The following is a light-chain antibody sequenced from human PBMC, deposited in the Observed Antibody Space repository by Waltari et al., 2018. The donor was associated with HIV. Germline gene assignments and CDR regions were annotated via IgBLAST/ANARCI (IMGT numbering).Light chain of an antibody. J-gene: IGLJ3*02. V-gene: IGLV2-11*01. CDR2: DVN. CDR3: CSYAGSFTLL. CDR1: FRDVGGYNF. Sequence: QSALTQPRSVSGSPGQSVTISCSGTFRDVGGYNFVSWYQQHSGKAPTLVIFDVNKRPSGVPERFSGCKSGNTASLTVSGLQAEDEADYFCCSYAGSFTLLFGGGTNLAVL.